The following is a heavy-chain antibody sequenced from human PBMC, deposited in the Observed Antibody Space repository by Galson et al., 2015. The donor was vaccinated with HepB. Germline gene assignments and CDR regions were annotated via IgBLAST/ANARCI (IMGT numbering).Heavy chain of an antibody. CDR3: ARGGERRSGQQPGDY. D-gene: IGHD6-13*01. Sequence: SVKVSCKASGYTFTSYAMHWVRQAPGQRLEWMGWINAGNGNTKYSQKFQGRVTITRDTSASTAYMELSSLRSDDTAVYYCARGGERRSGQQPGDYWGQGTLVTVSS. V-gene: IGHV1-3*01. CDR1: GYTFTSYA. CDR2: INAGNGNT. J-gene: IGHJ4*02.